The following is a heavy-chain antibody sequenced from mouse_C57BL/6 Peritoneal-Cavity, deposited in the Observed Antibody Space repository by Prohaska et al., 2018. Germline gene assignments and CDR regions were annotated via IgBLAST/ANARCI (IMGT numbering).Heavy chain of an antibody. Sequence: MSCKASGYTFTSYTMHWVKQRPGQGLEWIGYINPSSGYTKYNQKFKDKSTLTADKSSSTAYMQLSSLTSEDSAVYYCARSDITTVLADYWGQGTTLTVAS. D-gene: IGHD1-1*01. V-gene: IGHV1-4*01. CDR1: GYTFTSYT. CDR2: INPSSGYT. CDR3: ARSDITTVLADY. J-gene: IGHJ2*01.